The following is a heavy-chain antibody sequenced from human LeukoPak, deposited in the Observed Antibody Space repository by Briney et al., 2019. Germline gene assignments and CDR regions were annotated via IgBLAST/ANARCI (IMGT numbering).Heavy chain of an antibody. J-gene: IGHJ6*04. CDR1: GFTFSSYE. Sequence: GGSLRLSCAASGFTFSSYEMNWVRQAPGKGLEWVSYISSSGSTIYYADSVKGRFTISRDNAKNSLYLQMNSLRAEDTAVYYCAELRITMIGGVWGKGTTVTISS. CDR2: ISSSGSTI. D-gene: IGHD3-10*02. CDR3: AELRITMIGGV. V-gene: IGHV3-48*03.